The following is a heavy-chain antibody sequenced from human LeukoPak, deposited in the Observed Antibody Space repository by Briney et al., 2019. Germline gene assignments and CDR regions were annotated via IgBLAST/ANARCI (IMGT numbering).Heavy chain of an antibody. CDR1: GFTFSSYG. J-gene: IGHJ4*02. CDR2: LSYDGSNK. Sequence: GGSLRLSCAASGFTFSSYGMHWVRQAPGKGLEWVAVLSYDGSNKYYADSVKGRFTTSRDNSKNTLYLQMNSLRAEDTAVYYCAKDKTAYGDLDYWGQGTLVTVSS. D-gene: IGHD4-17*01. V-gene: IGHV3-30*18. CDR3: AKDKTAYGDLDY.